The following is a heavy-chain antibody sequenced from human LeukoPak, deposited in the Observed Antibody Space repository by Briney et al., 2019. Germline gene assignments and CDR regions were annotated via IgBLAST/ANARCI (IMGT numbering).Heavy chain of an antibody. J-gene: IGHJ4*02. Sequence: PGGSLRLSCAASGFTFSLYAMNWVRQAPGKGLQWVSYINDESSDIHYAGSVRGRFTISRDDARQTLYLQLSSLRVGDTAVYYCAIDTFEPGLIDSWGQGTLVTVSS. D-gene: IGHD3/OR15-3a*01. CDR2: INDESSDI. V-gene: IGHV3-21*05. CDR3: AIDTFEPGLIDS. CDR1: GFTFSLYA.